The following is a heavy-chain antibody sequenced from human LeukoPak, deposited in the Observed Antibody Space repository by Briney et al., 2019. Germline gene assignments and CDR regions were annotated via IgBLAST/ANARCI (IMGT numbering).Heavy chain of an antibody. J-gene: IGHJ5*02. V-gene: IGHV4-39*07. Sequence: SETLSLTCTVFGGSISSSSYYWGWIRQPPGKGLEWIGSIYYSGSTYNNPSLKSRVTISEDTSKNQFSLKLSSVTAADTAVYYCARGRTTAVAGTPSYNWFDPWGQGTLVTVSS. D-gene: IGHD6-19*01. CDR2: IYYSGST. CDR3: ARGRTTAVAGTPSYNWFDP. CDR1: GGSISSSSYY.